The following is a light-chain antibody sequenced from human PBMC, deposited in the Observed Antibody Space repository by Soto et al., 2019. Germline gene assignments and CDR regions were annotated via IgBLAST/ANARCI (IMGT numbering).Light chain of an antibody. J-gene: IGLJ1*01. V-gene: IGLV2-8*01. CDR2: EVN. Sequence: QSVLTQPPSASGSPRQSVAISFTGTSSDVGGYNYVSWYQQHPGKAPKLMIYEVNKRPSGVPDRFSGSKSVNTASLTVSGLQAEDEADYYCSSYAGSSNVFGTGTKGTVL. CDR3: SSYAGSSNV. CDR1: SSDVGGYNY.